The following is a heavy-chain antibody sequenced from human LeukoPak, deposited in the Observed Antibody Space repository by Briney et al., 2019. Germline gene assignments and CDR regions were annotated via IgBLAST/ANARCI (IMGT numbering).Heavy chain of an antibody. CDR2: IYYSGST. V-gene: IGHV4-59*01. CDR3: ARAIAAAGTRGAFDI. J-gene: IGHJ3*02. Sequence: SETLSLTCTVSGGSISSYYWSWIRPPPGKGLEWIGYIYYSGSTNYNPSLKSRVTISVDTSKNQFSPKLSSVTAADTAVYYCARAIAAAGTRGAFDIWGQGTMVTVSS. D-gene: IGHD6-13*01. CDR1: GGSISSYY.